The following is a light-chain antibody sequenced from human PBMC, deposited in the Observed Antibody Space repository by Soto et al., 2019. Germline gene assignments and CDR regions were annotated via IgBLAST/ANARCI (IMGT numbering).Light chain of an antibody. J-gene: IGKJ4*01. V-gene: IGKV1-39*01. Sequence: DIQMTQSPSSLSASVGDRVTITCRASQSISNYLHWYQQKPGKAPKLLINVASTLQSGVPSRFSGSGSGTDFTLAITSLQPEDFATYYCQQSSSTPQTFGGGTRVEIK. CDR3: QQSSSTPQT. CDR2: VAS. CDR1: QSISNY.